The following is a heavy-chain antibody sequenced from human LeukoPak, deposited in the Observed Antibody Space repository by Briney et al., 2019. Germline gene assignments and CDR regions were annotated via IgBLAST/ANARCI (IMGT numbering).Heavy chain of an antibody. J-gene: IGHJ4*02. CDR3: ARDPSGSYDFDY. CDR2: ISTDNGNT. V-gene: IGHV1-18*01. D-gene: IGHD1-26*01. CDR1: GYTFTSYG. Sequence: ASVKVSCKTSGYTFTSYGISWVRQAPGQGLEWMGWISTDNGNTNYAQKVQGRVTMTTDTSTSTAYMELRSLRSDDTAVYYCARDPSGSYDFDYWGQGTLVTVS.